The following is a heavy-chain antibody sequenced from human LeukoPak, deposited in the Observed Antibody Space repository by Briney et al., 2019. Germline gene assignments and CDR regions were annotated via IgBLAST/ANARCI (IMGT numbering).Heavy chain of an antibody. J-gene: IGHJ5*02. Sequence: PPETLSLTCTVSGGSISSGDYYWSWIRQPPGKGLEWIGYIYYSGSTYYNPSLKSRVTISVDTSKNQFSLKLSSVTAADTAVYYCARAIPYSYGYWSTNWFDPWGQGTLVTVSS. CDR3: ARAIPYSYGYWSTNWFDP. CDR2: IYYSGST. CDR1: GGSISSGDYY. D-gene: IGHD5-18*01. V-gene: IGHV4-30-4*01.